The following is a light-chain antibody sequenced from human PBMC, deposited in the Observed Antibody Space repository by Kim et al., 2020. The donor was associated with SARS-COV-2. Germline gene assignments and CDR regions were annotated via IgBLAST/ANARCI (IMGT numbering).Light chain of an antibody. CDR2: AAS. J-gene: IGKJ1*01. V-gene: IGKV1-9*01. CDR1: QGISTN. Sequence: ASVGDRATTTCRASQGISTNLAWYQHTPGKAPKLLIYAASTLQGGVPSRFSGSGSGTDFTLTISSLQPEDFATYYCQQLNSYPWTFGQGTKVDIK. CDR3: QQLNSYPWT.